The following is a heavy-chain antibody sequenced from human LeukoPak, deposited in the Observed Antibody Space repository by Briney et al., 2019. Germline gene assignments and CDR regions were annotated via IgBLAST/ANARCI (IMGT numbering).Heavy chain of an antibody. V-gene: IGHV3-23*01. CDR3: AKDFRIGYSAHFDY. D-gene: IGHD2-21*01. CDR2: IHENGGTT. J-gene: IGHJ4*02. CDR1: GFTFRSHA. Sequence: GGSLRLPCVGSGFTFRSHAMSWVRQAPEKGLEFVSGIHENGGTTYYADSVKGRFSISRDNSKNTLYLQMDSLRGEDTAVYYCAKDFRIGYSAHFDYWGQGALVTVSS.